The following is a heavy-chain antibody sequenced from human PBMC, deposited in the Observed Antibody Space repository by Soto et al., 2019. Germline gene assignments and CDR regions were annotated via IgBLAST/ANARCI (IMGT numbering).Heavy chain of an antibody. D-gene: IGHD6-6*01. CDR3: ARDSEYSSSSPFDY. CDR2: ISAYNGNT. J-gene: IGHJ4*02. Sequence: ASVKVSCKASGYTFTSYGISWVRQAPGQGLEWMGWISAYNGNTNYAQKLQGRVTMTTDTSTSTAYMELRSLRSDDTAVYYCARDSEYSSSSPFDYWGQGTLVTVSS. CDR1: GYTFTSYG. V-gene: IGHV1-18*01.